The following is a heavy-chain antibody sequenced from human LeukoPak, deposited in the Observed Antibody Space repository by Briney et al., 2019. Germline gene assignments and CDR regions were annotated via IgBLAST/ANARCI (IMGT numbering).Heavy chain of an antibody. CDR1: GFTFDDYA. J-gene: IGHJ4*02. Sequence: GGSLRPSCAASGFTFDDYAMHWVRQAPGKGLEWVSGISWNSGSIVYADSVKGRFTISRDNAKNSLYLQMNSLTAEDTAVYYCARDYTYCSGSRCYDRFDYWGQGIRVTVSS. CDR3: ARDYTYCSGSRCYDRFDY. CDR2: ISWNSGSI. D-gene: IGHD2-15*01. V-gene: IGHV3-9*01.